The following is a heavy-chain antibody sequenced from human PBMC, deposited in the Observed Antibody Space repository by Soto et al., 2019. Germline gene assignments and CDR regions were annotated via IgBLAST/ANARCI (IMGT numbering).Heavy chain of an antibody. Sequence: ASVKVSCKVSGYTLTELSMHWVRQAPGKGLEWMGGFDPEDGETIYAQQFQGRVIIDRDTSASTAYMELSSLRSEDTAVYYCARGGYFDSSNYLAYWGLGTLVTVSS. CDR2: FDPEDGET. CDR1: GYTLTELS. D-gene: IGHD3-22*01. CDR3: ARGGYFDSSNYLAY. V-gene: IGHV1-24*01. J-gene: IGHJ4*02.